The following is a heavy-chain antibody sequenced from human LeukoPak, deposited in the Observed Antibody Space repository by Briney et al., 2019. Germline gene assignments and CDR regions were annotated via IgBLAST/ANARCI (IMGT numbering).Heavy chain of an antibody. CDR1: GFTFSSYW. V-gene: IGHV3-74*01. CDR3: GTSTKGHNYVDY. D-gene: IGHD5-24*01. CDR2: INSDGSST. Sequence: PGRSLRLSCATSGFTFSSYWMHWVRQAPGKGLVWVSRINSDGSSTSYADSVKGRFTISRDNAKNTLYLQMNSLRGEDTAVYYCGTSTKGHNYVDYWGQGTLVTVSS. J-gene: IGHJ4*02.